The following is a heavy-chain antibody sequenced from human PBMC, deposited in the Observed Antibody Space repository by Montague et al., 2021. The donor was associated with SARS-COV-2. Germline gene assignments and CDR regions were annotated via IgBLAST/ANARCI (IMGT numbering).Heavy chain of an antibody. J-gene: IGHJ6*02. V-gene: IGHV4-59*12. CDR3: ARGPHSSSWHYYYYYGMDV. CDR2: IYYSGST. D-gene: IGHD6-13*01. CDR1: GGSITNYY. Sequence: SETLSLTCTVSGGSITNYYWTWIRQPPGKGLEWIGHIYYSGSTNFSPSFKGRGTMSIDASKNQFSLKLSSVTAADTAVYYCARGPHSSSWHYYYYYGMDVWGQGTTVTVSS.